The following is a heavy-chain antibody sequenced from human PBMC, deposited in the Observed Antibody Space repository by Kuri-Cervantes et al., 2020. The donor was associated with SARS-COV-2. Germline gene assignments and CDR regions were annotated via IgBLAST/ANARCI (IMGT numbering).Heavy chain of an antibody. CDR1: GFTFSSYC. Sequence: GESLKISCAASGFTFSSYCMSWVRQGPGKGLEWVSAISGSGGSTYYADAVKGRFTISRDNSKNTLYLQMNSLRPEDTAFYYCAKVETASLDYWGQGTPVTVSS. CDR3: AKVETASLDY. D-gene: IGHD3-3*01. CDR2: ISGSGGST. J-gene: IGHJ4*02. V-gene: IGHV3-23*01.